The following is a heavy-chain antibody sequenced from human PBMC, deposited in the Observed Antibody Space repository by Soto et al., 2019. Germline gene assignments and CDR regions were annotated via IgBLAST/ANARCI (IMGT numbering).Heavy chain of an antibody. V-gene: IGHV4-30-4*01. D-gene: IGHD2-2*01. CDR2: MFYVGAT. CDR1: GGSISSGYYY. CDR3: ARVGRFCSSPSVRGRNWFDP. J-gene: IGHJ5*02. Sequence: QVQLQESGPGLVEPSQTLSLTCSVFGGSISSGYYYWSWIRHPPGKGLEWIGYMFYVGATYYNPSLKSRVTISVDTSKNQFSLKLNSVTAADTALYHCARVGRFCSSPSVRGRNWFDPWGKGTLVPVTS.